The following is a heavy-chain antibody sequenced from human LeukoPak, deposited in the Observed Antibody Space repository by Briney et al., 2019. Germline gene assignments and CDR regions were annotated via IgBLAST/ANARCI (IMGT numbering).Heavy chain of an antibody. J-gene: IGHJ4*02. V-gene: IGHV3-23*01. CDR2: ISGSGGST. D-gene: IGHD3-9*01. CDR3: AKARDILTGYYNY. Sequence: GGSLRLSCAASGFTFSSYAMSWVRQAPGKGLEWVSAISGSGGSTYYADSVKGRLTISRDNSKNTLYLQMNSLRAEDTAVYYCAKARDILTGYYNYWGQGTLVTVSS. CDR1: GFTFSSYA.